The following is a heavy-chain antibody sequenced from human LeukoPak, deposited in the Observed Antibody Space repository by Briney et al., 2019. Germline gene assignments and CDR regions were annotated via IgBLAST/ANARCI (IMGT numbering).Heavy chain of an antibody. V-gene: IGHV4-31*03. D-gene: IGHD1-26*01. Sequence: SETLSLTCTVSGGSISSGGYYWSWIRQHPGKGLEWIGYIYYSGSTYYNPSLKSRVTISVDTSKNQFSLKLSSVTAADTAVYYCARRVVGLAYSGSYYYFGYWGQGTLVTVSS. CDR1: GGSISSGGYY. CDR3: ARRVVGLAYSGSYYYFGY. CDR2: IYYSGST. J-gene: IGHJ4*02.